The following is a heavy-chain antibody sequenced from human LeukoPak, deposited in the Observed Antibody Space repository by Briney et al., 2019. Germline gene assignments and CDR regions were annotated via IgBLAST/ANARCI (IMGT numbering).Heavy chain of an antibody. CDR2: IWYDGTNK. CDR3: ARDSSGELDY. V-gene: IGHV3-33*01. J-gene: IGHJ4*02. D-gene: IGHD1-26*01. Sequence: GGSLRLSCAASGFAFSSFGMHWVRQAPGKGLEWVAVIWYDGTNKYYADSVKGRFTISRDNSKNTLYLQMNSLRAEDTAVYYCARDSSGELDYWGRGTLVTVSS. CDR1: GFAFSSFG.